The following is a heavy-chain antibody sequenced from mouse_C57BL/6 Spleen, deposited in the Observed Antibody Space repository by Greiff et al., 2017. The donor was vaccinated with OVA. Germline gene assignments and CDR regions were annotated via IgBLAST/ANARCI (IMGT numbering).Heavy chain of an antibody. CDR2: INPNNGGT. CDR3: ATYYSNYEVAWFAY. Sequence: EVQLQQSGPELVQPGASVKMSCKASGYTFTDYNMHWVKQSPGKSLEWIGYINPNNGGTSYNQKFKGKATLTVNKSSSTAYMELRSLTSEDSAVYYCATYYSNYEVAWFAYWGQGTLVTVSA. J-gene: IGHJ3*01. D-gene: IGHD2-5*01. V-gene: IGHV1-22*01. CDR1: GYTFTDYN.